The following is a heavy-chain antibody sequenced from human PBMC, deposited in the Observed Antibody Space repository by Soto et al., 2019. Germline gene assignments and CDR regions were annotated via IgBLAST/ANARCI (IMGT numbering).Heavy chain of an antibody. V-gene: IGHV4-30-4*01. CDR2: IYYDGNS. CDR3: ARDRRWLPRGPNNWLDL. Sequence: SETLSLTCTVSGGSINSGDYYWTWVRQPPGKGLEWIGYIYYDGNSQHNPSLKSRVTMSIDTSKNQFSLNLSSVTAADTAVYYCARDRRWLPRGPNNWLDLWRQGTQVTVSS. J-gene: IGHJ5*02. D-gene: IGHD5-12*01. CDR1: GGSINSGDYY.